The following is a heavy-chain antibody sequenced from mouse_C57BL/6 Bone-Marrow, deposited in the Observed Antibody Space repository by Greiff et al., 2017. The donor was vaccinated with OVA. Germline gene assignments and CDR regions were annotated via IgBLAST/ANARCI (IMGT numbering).Heavy chain of an antibody. CDR1: GYTFTSYW. J-gene: IGHJ1*03. V-gene: IGHV1-64*01. CDR3: ARGGFYYSNDVGWYFDV. D-gene: IGHD2-5*01. Sequence: QVQLQQSGAELVKPGASVKLSCKTSGYTFTSYWMHWVKQRPGQGLEWIGMIHPNSGSTNYNEKFKSKATLTVDKSSSTAYMQLSSLTSEDSAVYSCARGGFYYSNDVGWYFDVWGTGTTVTVSS. CDR2: IHPNSGST.